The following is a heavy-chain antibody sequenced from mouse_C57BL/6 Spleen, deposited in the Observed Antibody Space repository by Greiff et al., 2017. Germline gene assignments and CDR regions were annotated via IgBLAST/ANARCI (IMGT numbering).Heavy chain of an antibody. J-gene: IGHJ4*01. D-gene: IGHD1-1*01. CDR3: ARDRYYGSSYYAMDY. CDR1: GYSITSGYY. V-gene: IGHV3-6*01. CDR2: ISYDGSN. Sequence: EVQLQQSGPGLVKPSQSLSLTCSVTGYSITSGYYWNWIRQFPGNKLEWMGYISYDGSNNYKPSLKNRISITRDTSKNQFFLQLNSVTTEDTATYYCARDRYYGSSYYAMDYWGQGTSVTVSS.